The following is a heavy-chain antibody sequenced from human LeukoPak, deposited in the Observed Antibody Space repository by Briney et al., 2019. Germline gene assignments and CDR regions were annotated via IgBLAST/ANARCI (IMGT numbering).Heavy chain of an antibody. V-gene: IGHV4-39*07. CDR2: IYYSGST. D-gene: IGHD6-13*01. CDR1: GGSISSSSYY. CDR3: ARDHGYSSSPYDAFDL. J-gene: IGHJ3*01. Sequence: SETLSLTCTVSGGSISSSSYYWGWIRQPPGKGLEWIGSIYYSGSTYYNPSLKSRVTISVDTSKNQFSLKLSSVTAADTAVYYCARDHGYSSSPYDAFDLWGQGTMVTVSS.